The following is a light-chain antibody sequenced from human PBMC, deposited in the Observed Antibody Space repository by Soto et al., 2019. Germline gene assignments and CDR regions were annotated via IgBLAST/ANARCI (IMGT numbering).Light chain of an antibody. CDR2: RNN. CDR3: ATWDDSLIGSV. CDR1: SSNIGSNA. J-gene: IGLJ1*01. V-gene: IGLV1-44*01. Sequence: SVLTQPPSASGTPGQRVTISCSGSSSNIGSNAVNWYQQLPVTAPKLLIYRNNQRPSGVPDRFSGSKSGTSASLAISGLQSEDEADYYCATWDDSLIGSVFGTGTKVTVL.